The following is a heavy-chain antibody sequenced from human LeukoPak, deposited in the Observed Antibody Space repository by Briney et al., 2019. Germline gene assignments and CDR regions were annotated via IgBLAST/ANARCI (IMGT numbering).Heavy chain of an antibody. CDR2: ISWDGGST. J-gene: IGHJ6*04. V-gene: IGHV3-43*01. CDR1: GFTFDDYT. Sequence: GGSLRLSCAASGFTFDDYTMHWVRQAPGKGLEWVSLISWDGGSTYYADSVKGRFTISRDNSKNSLYLQMNSLRTEDTALYYCAKDKYDFWSGNAGGTPMDVWGKGTTVTVSS. CDR3: AKDKYDFWSGNAGGTPMDV. D-gene: IGHD3-3*01.